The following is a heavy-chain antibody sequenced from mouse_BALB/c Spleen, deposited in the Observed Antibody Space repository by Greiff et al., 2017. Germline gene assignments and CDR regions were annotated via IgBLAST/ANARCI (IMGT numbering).Heavy chain of an antibody. CDR2: INPNNGGT. Sequence: EVQLHQSGPELVKPGASVKIPCKASGYTFTDYNMDWVKQSHGKSLEWIGDINPNNGGTIYNQKFKGKATLTVDKSSSTAYMELRSLTSEDTAVDYCARECYDEDAMDYWGQGTSVTVSS. D-gene: IGHD1-1*01. V-gene: IGHV1-18*01. CDR1: GYTFTDYN. CDR3: ARECYDEDAMDY. J-gene: IGHJ4*01.